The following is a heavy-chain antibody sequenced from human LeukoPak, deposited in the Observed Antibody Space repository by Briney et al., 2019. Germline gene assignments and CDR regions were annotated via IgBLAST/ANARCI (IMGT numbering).Heavy chain of an antibody. CDR3: ARDRSYIDY. V-gene: IGHV3-30*03. J-gene: IGHJ4*02. CDR2: ISYDGSNK. CDR1: GLTFSSYG. Sequence: SGGSLRLSCAASGLTFSSYGMHWVRQAPGKGLEWVAVISYDGSNKYYADSVKGRFTISRDNAKNTLYLQMNSLRAEDTAVFYCARDRSYIDYWGQGTLVTVSS.